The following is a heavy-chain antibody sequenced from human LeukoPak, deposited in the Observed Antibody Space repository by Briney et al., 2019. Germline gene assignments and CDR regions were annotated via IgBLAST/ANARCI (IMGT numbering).Heavy chain of an antibody. CDR3: AKGFHPIVPAAINWYFDL. V-gene: IGHV3-23*01. J-gene: IGHJ2*01. CDR2: LSGSGGST. D-gene: IGHD2-2*01. Sequence: GGSLRLSCAASGFTFSSYGMSWVRQAPGRGLEWVSALSGSGGSTYYADSVKGRFTISRDNSKNTLYLQMNSLRAEDTAVYYCAKGFHPIVPAAINWYFDLWGRGTLVTVSS. CDR1: GFTFSSYG.